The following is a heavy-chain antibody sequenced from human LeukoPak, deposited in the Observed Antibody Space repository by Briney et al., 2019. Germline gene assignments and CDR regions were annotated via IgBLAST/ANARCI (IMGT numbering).Heavy chain of an antibody. J-gene: IGHJ4*02. CDR3: AKERGILVRVNLYYFDY. D-gene: IGHD2-8*02. CDR1: GFTFSSYA. Sequence: GGSLRLSCAASGFTFSSYAMSWVRQAPGRGVEWVSAICGSGGSTYYANPVKGRFTISRDNCKNTLYLQMNSLRGEDTAVYYLAKERGILVRVNLYYFDYWGQGTLVTVSS. V-gene: IGHV3-23*01. CDR2: ICGSGGST.